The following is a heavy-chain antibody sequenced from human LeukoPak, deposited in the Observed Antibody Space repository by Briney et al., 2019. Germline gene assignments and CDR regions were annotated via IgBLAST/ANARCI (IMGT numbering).Heavy chain of an antibody. CDR2: IKSKTHGETT. Sequence: PGGSLRLSCAASGFTFSNAWMSWVCQAPGKGLECVGRIKSKTHGETTDYAAPVKGRFTISRDDSKNTVYLQMNSLKTEDTAVYYCTTSPVAGIDYWGQGTLVTVSS. CDR3: TTSPVAGIDY. D-gene: IGHD6-19*01. CDR1: GFTFSNAW. V-gene: IGHV3-15*01. J-gene: IGHJ4*02.